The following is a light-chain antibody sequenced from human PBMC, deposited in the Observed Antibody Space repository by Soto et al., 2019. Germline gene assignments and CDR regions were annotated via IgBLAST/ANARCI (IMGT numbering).Light chain of an antibody. CDR3: SSYAGDYNLYV. Sequence: QSVLTQPPSASGAPGQSVTISCTGTSSDVGGYNYVSWYQHHTGKAPKLFIYEVSKRPSGVPDRFSGSKSANTAPPTVSGLQAVDEADYFCSSYAGDYNLYVFGTGTKVTVL. J-gene: IGLJ1*01. V-gene: IGLV2-8*01. CDR2: EVS. CDR1: SSDVGGYNY.